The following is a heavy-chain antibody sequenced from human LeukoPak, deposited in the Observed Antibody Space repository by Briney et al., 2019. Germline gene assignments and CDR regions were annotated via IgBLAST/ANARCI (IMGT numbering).Heavy chain of an antibody. CDR3: ARDLLPLKTVTTVEGDY. J-gene: IGHJ4*02. D-gene: IGHD4-23*01. V-gene: IGHV3-21*01. CDR2: ISSSSSYI. CDR1: GFTFSSYS. Sequence: GGSLRLSCAASGFTFSSYSMNWVRQAPGKGLEWVSSISSSSSYIYYADSVKGRFTISRDNAKNSLYLQMNSLRAEDTAVYYCARDLLPLKTVTTVEGDYWGQGTLVTVSS.